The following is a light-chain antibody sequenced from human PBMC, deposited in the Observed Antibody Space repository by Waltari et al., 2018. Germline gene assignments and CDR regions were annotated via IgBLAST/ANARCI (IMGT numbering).Light chain of an antibody. CDR2: DVT. V-gene: IGLV2-14*03. CDR1: SSDVGGWNY. Sequence: QSALTQPAPVSGSPGQSIPLSCPGTSSDVGGWNYVSWYQQHPGKAPRLMIFDVTKRPSGVSLRFSGSKSGNTASLTISGLLPEDEADYYCSSYTTTSALVEFGGGTKLTVL. CDR3: SSYTTTSALVE. J-gene: IGLJ3*02.